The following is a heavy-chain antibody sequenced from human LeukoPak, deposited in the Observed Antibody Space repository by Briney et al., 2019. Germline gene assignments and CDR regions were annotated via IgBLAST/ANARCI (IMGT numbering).Heavy chain of an antibody. J-gene: IGHJ4*02. CDR3: ATEASSGLED. CDR1: GFTFSSYW. CDR2: IKQDGSEK. D-gene: IGHD6-19*01. Sequence: GGSLRLXCAASGFTFSSYWMSWVRQAPGKGLEWVANIKQDGSEKYYLDSVKGRFTISRDNAENSLYLQMNSLRAEDTAVYYCATEASSGLEDWGQGILVTVSS. V-gene: IGHV3-7*01.